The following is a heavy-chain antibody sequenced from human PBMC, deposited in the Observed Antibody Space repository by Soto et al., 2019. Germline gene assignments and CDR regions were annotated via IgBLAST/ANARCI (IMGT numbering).Heavy chain of an antibody. CDR3: AREVVAATLTYYYYYGMDV. V-gene: IGHV1-2*04. J-gene: IGHJ6*02. CDR2: INPNSGGT. CDR1: GYTFTGYY. Sequence: QVQLVQSGAEVKKPGASVKVSCKASGYTFTGYYMHWVRQAPGQGLEWMGWINPNSGGTNYAQKFQGWVTMTRDTSISTAYMELSRLRSDDTAVYYCAREVVAATLTYYYYYGMDVWGQGTTVTVSS. D-gene: IGHD2-15*01.